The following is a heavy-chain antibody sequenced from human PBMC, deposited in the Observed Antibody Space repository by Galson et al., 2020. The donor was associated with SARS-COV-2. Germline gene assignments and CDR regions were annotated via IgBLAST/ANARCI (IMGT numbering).Heavy chain of an antibody. CDR1: GFTFSDYY. Sequence: GGSLRLSCAASGFTFSDYYMSWIRQAPGKGLEWVSYISSSGSTIYYADSVKGRFTISRDNAKNSLYLQINSLRAEDTAVYYCARDSLITGTTFIYYGMDVWGQGTTVTVSS. CDR2: ISSSGSTI. D-gene: IGHD1-20*01. V-gene: IGHV3-11*01. CDR3: ARDSLITGTTFIYYGMDV. J-gene: IGHJ6*02.